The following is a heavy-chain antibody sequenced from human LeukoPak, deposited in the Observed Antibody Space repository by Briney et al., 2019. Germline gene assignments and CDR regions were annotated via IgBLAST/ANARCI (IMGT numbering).Heavy chain of an antibody. Sequence: PGGSLRLSCAASGFTFSSYAMSWVRQAPGKGLEWVSAISGSGGSTYYADSVKGRFTISRDNSKNTLYLQMNSLRAEDTAVYFCARHALIAAAGLYYFDYWGQGTLVTVSS. CDR1: GFTFSSYA. CDR2: ISGSGGST. CDR3: ARHALIAAAGLYYFDY. J-gene: IGHJ4*02. D-gene: IGHD6-13*01. V-gene: IGHV3-23*01.